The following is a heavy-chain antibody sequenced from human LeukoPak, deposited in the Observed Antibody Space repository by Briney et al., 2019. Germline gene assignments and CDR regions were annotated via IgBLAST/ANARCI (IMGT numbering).Heavy chain of an antibody. J-gene: IGHJ4*02. CDR2: VNPNNGGT. D-gene: IGHD4-23*01. CDR1: GYTFTDYY. CDR3: ARDSYGGNWSLGY. V-gene: IGHV1-2*02. Sequence: ASVKVSCKASGYTFTDYYTHWVRQAPGQGLEWMGWVNPNNGGTNYAQMFQGRVTMTRDTSISTAYMELSRLTSDDTAVYYCARDSYGGNWSLGYWGQGTLVTVSS.